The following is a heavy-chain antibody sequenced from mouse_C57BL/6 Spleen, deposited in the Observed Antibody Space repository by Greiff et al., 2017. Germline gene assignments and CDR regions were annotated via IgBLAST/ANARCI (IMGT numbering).Heavy chain of an antibody. J-gene: IGHJ1*03. CDR1: GYTFTSYW. D-gene: IGHD2-3*01. CDR3: TEDGSNWYYDV. V-gene: IGHV1-5*01. Sequence: EVQLQQSGPVLARPGASVKMSCKTSGYTFTSYWMHWVKQRPGQGLEWIGAIYPGNSDTSYNQKLKGKAKLTAVTSASTAYMELSSLTNEDSAVYSCTEDGSNWYYDVWGTGTTVTVAS. CDR2: IYPGNSDT.